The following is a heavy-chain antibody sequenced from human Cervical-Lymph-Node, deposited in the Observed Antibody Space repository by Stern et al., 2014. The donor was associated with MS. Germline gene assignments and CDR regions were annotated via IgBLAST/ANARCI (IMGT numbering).Heavy chain of an antibody. J-gene: IGHJ6*02. D-gene: IGHD6-19*01. V-gene: IGHV3-21*01. Sequence: EVQLVESGGGLVKPGGSLRLSCAASGFTFSSYSMNWVRQAPGKGLEWVSSISSSSSYIYYADSVKGRFTISRDNPKTSLYLQMNSLRAEDTAVYYCARLSVAGLLNTNYYYSYGMDVWGQGTTVTVSS. CDR2: ISSSSSYI. CDR1: GFTFSSYS. CDR3: ARLSVAGLLNTNYYYSYGMDV.